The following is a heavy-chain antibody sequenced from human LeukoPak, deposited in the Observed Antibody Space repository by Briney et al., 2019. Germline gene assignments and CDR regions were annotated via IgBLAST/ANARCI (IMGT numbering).Heavy chain of an antibody. CDR2: ISYDGSNK. V-gene: IGHV3-30*03. D-gene: IGHD1-1*01. CDR1: GFTFSSYS. Sequence: GGSLRLSCAASGFTFSSYSMNWVRQAPGKGLEWVAVISYDGSNKYYADSVKGRFTISRDNSKNTLYLQMNSLRAEDTAVYYCARDGGSVTGTTGYLDYWGQGTLVTVSS. CDR3: ARDGGSVTGTTGYLDY. J-gene: IGHJ4*02.